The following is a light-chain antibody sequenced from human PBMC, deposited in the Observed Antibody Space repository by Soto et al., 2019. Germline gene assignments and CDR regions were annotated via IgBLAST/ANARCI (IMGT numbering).Light chain of an antibody. CDR1: QSLLHSNGYNY. J-gene: IGKJ3*01. CDR2: LGS. Sequence: DIVMTQSPLSLPVTPGEPASISCRSSQSLLHSNGYNYLDSYLQKPGQSPQLLIYLGSNRASGVPDRFSGSGSGTDFTLKISRVEAEDVGVYYCMQALQTPPWTFGPGTKVDIK. V-gene: IGKV2-28*01. CDR3: MQALQTPPWT.